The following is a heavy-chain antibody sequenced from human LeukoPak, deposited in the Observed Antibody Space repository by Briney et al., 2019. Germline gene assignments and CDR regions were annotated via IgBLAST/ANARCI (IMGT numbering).Heavy chain of an antibody. J-gene: IGHJ5*02. Sequence: GGSLRLSCLASGFTFSSFWMHWVRQTPGKGLVWVSRIKTDGSSTDYADSVKGRFTISRDNARNTLYLQMDSLRVEDTAVYYCVRETRIGSSGAQGWFDPWGQGTLVTVSS. V-gene: IGHV3-74*01. D-gene: IGHD6-13*01. CDR2: IKTDGSST. CDR1: GFTFSSFW. CDR3: VRETRIGSSGAQGWFDP.